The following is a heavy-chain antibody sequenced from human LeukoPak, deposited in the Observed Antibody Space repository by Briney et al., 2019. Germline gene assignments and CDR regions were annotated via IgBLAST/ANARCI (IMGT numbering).Heavy chain of an antibody. V-gene: IGHV4-59*08. CDR2: IYYSGST. CDR1: GGSISSYY. D-gene: IGHD6-13*01. J-gene: IGHJ4*02. CDR3: ARPHSSSWYEFDY. Sequence: KPSETLSLTCTVSGGSISSYYWSWIRQPPGKGLEWIGYIYYSGSTNYNPSLKSRVTISVDTSKNQFSLKLGSVTAADTAVYYCARPHSSSWYEFDYWGQGTLVTVSS.